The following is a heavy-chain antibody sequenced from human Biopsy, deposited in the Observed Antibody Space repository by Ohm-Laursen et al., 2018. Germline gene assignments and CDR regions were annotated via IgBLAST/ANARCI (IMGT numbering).Heavy chain of an antibody. J-gene: IGHJ3*02. CDR2: IYYSGST. Sequence: SDTLSLTCTVSGGSVRSGSYYWSWIRQPPGKGLEWIGYIYYSGSTNYNPSLKSRVTTSVDTSRNQFSLKLSSVTAADTAVYYCAGRPWPNAFDIWGQGTMVTVSS. V-gene: IGHV4-61*01. D-gene: IGHD5-12*01. CDR3: AGRPWPNAFDI. CDR1: GGSVRSGSYY.